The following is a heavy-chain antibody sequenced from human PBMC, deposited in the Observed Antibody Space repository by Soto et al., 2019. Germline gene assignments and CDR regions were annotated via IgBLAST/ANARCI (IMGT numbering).Heavy chain of an antibody. CDR3: ARSGYSYGPNID. V-gene: IGHV1-69*01. CDR1: RGSFSASG. J-gene: IGHJ4*02. Sequence: QVQLVQSGAEVQKPGSSVKVSCRAARGSFSASGFSWVRQAPGQGLEWAGGFIPIFGTANYAPKFQDRVTMTADESTSTVYMALSSLKSEDTAMYYCARSGYSYGPNIDWGQGTLVTVSS. D-gene: IGHD5-18*01. CDR2: FIPIFGTA.